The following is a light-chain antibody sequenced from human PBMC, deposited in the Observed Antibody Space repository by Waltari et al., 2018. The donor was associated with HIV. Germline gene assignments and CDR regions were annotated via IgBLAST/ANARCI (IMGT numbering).Light chain of an antibody. CDR3: AAWDDSLSGVI. Sequence: QSLLTQPPSASGTPGQRFTISCSGSSSNIGRNYVYWYQQLPGTAPKLLIQRNNQRPSGVPDRFSGSKSGTSASLAISGLRSEDEADYYCAAWDDSLSGVIFGGGTKLSVL. V-gene: IGLV1-47*01. CDR1: SSNIGRNY. CDR2: RNN. J-gene: IGLJ2*01.